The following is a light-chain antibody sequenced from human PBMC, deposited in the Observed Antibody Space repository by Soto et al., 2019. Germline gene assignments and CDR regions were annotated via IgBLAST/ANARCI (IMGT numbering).Light chain of an antibody. Sequence: DIVMTQSPDSLAVSLGERATINCKSSQNILYSSNNKNYLAWYQQKPGQPPKLLIYWASTRESGVPDRFSGSGSGTDFTLTVSSLQAEDVAVYYCQQYYTSPTWTFGQGPKVEIK. J-gene: IGKJ1*01. CDR3: QQYYTSPTWT. CDR1: QNILYSSNNKNY. V-gene: IGKV4-1*01. CDR2: WAS.